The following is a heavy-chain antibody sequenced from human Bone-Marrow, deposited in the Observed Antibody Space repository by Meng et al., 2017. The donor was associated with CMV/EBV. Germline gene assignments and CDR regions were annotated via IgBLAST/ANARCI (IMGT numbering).Heavy chain of an antibody. CDR1: GFTFSSYS. D-gene: IGHD4-17*01. J-gene: IGHJ6*02. V-gene: IGHV3-21*01. Sequence: GESLKISCAASGFTFSSYSMNWVRQAPGKGLEWVSSISSSSSYIYYADSVKGRFTISRDNAKNSLYLQMNSLRAEDTAVYYCARGWDYGDYFGDYYGMDVWGRGTTVTVSS. CDR3: ARGWDYGDYFGDYYGMDV. CDR2: ISSSSSYI.